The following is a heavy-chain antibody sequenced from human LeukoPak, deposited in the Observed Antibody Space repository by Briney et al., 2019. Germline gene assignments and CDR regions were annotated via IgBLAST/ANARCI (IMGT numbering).Heavy chain of an antibody. V-gene: IGHV3-9*01. D-gene: IGHD4-11*01. J-gene: IGHJ4*02. Sequence: GRSLRLSCAASGFTFDDYAMHWVRQAPGKGLEWVSGISWNSGSIGYADSVKGRFTISRDNAKNSLYLQMNSLRAEDTAVYYCARAYSSDYWGQGTLVTVSS. CDR2: ISWNSGSI. CDR3: ARAYSSDY. CDR1: GFTFDDYA.